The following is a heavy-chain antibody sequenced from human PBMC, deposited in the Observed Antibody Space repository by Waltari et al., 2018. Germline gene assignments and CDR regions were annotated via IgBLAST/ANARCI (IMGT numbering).Heavy chain of an antibody. CDR3: AREGDSSSPLSSLYYYGMDV. CDR1: GYTFTGYY. CDR2: INPNSGGT. V-gene: IGHV1-2*06. D-gene: IGHD6-13*01. Sequence: QVQLVQSGAEVKKPGASVKVSCKASGYTFTGYYMHWVRQAPGQGLEWMGRINPNSGGTNYAQKFQGRVTMTRDTSSSTAYMELSRLRSDDTAVYYCAREGDSSSPLSSLYYYGMDVWGQGTTVTVSS. J-gene: IGHJ6*02.